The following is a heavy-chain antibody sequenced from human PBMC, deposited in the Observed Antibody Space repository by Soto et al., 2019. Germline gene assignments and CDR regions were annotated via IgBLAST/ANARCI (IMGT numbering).Heavy chain of an antibody. CDR2: ISAHNGNT. CDR1: GYAFTTYG. V-gene: IGHV1-18*01. J-gene: IGHJ4*02. CDR3: ARGRYGDY. D-gene: IGHD1-1*01. Sequence: QVHLVQSGAEVKKPGASVKVACKVSGYAFTTYGITWVRQAPGQGLEWMGWISAHNGNTNYAQKLQGRVTVTRDTSTSKAYMELRSLRSDDTAVYYCARGRYGDYWGQGALVTVSS.